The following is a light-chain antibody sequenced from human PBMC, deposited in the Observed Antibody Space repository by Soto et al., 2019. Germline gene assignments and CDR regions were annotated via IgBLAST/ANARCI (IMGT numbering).Light chain of an antibody. Sequence: QSVLTQPPSVSGAPGQRVIISCTGSRSNIGAGYAVHWYRRLPGTAPKLLISRNNNRPSGVPDRFSGSKSGTSASLAIAGLQAEDEADYYCGSWDSSLSAYVFGTGTKLTVL. CDR3: GSWDSSLSAYV. V-gene: IGLV1-40*01. CDR2: RNN. J-gene: IGLJ1*01. CDR1: RSNIGAGYA.